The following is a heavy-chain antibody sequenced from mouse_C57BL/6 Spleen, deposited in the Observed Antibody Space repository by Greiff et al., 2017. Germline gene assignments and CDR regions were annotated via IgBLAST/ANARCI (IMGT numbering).Heavy chain of an antibody. CDR1: GFSLTSYG. Sequence: QVHVKQSGPGLVAPSQSLSITCTVSGFSLTSYGVSWVRQPPGKGLEWLGVIWGDGSTNYHSALISRLSISKDNSKSQVFLKLNSLQTDDTATYYCAKPDYYDYHYYAMDYWGQGTSVTVSS. V-gene: IGHV2-3*01. J-gene: IGHJ4*01. CDR3: AKPDYYDYHYYAMDY. D-gene: IGHD2-4*01. CDR2: IWGDGST.